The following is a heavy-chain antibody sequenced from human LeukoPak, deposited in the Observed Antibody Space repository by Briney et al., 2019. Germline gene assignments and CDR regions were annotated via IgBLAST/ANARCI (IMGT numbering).Heavy chain of an antibody. CDR3: AKDWGRTTVVTPDY. J-gene: IGHJ4*02. D-gene: IGHD4-23*01. Sequence: GGSLRLSCAASGFTFSDHYMSWIRQAPGKGLECVSYISSGGSTTYYTDSVKGRFTISRDNGKNALYLQMNSLRAEDTAVYYCAKDWGRTTVVTPDYWGQGTLVTVSS. V-gene: IGHV3-11*01. CDR1: GFTFSDHY. CDR2: ISSGGSTT.